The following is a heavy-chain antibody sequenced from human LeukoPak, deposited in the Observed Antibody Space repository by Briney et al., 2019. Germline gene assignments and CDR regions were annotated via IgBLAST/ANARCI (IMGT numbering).Heavy chain of an antibody. CDR1: GFTVSSKY. J-gene: IGHJ3*02. Sequence: GGSLRLSCAASGFTVSSKYMSWVRQAPGKGLEWVSVIYSGGSTYYADSVKGRFTISRDNSKNTPYLQMNSLRAEDTAVYYCARETPVLSGGDAFDIWGQGTMVTVSS. V-gene: IGHV3-53*01. CDR3: ARETPVLSGGDAFDI. D-gene: IGHD2-15*01. CDR2: IYSGGST.